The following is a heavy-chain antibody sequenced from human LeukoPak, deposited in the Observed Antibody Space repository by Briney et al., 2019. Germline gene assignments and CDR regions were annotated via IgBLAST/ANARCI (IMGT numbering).Heavy chain of an antibody. V-gene: IGHV3-21*06. CDR3: VRGDGDLFDY. D-gene: IGHD4-17*01. Sequence: XGSLRLSCAASGFTFSSYAMHWVRQAPGKGLEWVSFISKTTTNIYYGDSVRGRFTISRDNAKNSIHLQMSSLRAEDSAVYYCVRGDGDLFDYWGQGTLVSVSS. J-gene: IGHJ4*02. CDR2: ISKTTTNI. CDR1: GFTFSSYA.